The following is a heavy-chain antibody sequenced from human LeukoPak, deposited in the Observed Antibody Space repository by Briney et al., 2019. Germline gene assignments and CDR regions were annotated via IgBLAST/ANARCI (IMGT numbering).Heavy chain of an antibody. CDR1: GYTFTSFG. D-gene: IGHD1-26*01. CDR2: ISTYNGNT. V-gene: IGHV1-18*01. CDR3: ARGPATRGVGATSY. Sequence: ASVKVSCKASGYTFTSFGVSWVRQAPGQGLEWMGWISTYNGNTNYAQKLQGRVTMTTDPSTNTAYMELRSLRSDDTAVYYCARGPATRGVGATSYWGQGTLVTVSS. J-gene: IGHJ4*02.